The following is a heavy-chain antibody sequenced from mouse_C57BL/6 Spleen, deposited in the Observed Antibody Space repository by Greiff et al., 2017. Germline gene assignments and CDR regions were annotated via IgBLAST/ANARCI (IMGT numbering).Heavy chain of an antibody. Sequence: VHLHQPGAELVMPGASVKLSCKASGYTFTSYWMHWVKQRPGQGLEWIGEIDPSDSYTNYNQKFKGKSTLTVDKSSSTAYMQLSSLTSEDSAVYYCAKSVDDYFDYWGQGTTLTVSS. CDR1: GYTFTSYW. J-gene: IGHJ2*01. CDR3: AKSVDDYFDY. V-gene: IGHV1-69*01. CDR2: IDPSDSYT. D-gene: IGHD1-1*01.